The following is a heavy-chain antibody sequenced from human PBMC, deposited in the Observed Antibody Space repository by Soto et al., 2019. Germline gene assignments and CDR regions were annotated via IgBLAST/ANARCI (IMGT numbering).Heavy chain of an antibody. J-gene: IGHJ4*02. Sequence: PSETLSLTCTVSDGTISSYYWSWVRQPPGKGLEWIGYIYYSGSTNYNPSLKSRVTISVDTSKNQFSLKLSSVTAADTAVYDCARYSSSSALFDYWGQGTLVTVSP. D-gene: IGHD6-6*01. CDR3: ARYSSSSALFDY. CDR1: DGTISSYY. V-gene: IGHV4-59*01. CDR2: IYYSGST.